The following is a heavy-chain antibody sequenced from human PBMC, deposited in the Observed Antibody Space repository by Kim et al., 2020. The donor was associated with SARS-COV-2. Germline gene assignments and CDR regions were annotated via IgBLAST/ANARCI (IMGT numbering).Heavy chain of an antibody. V-gene: IGHV4-39*01. CDR3: ARRTSVTAWGMDV. CDR2: INYSGNT. Sequence: SETLSLTCTVSGDSVSSTTSYWGWIRQPPGKGLECMGIINYSGNTYYIPSLKSRVTISIDTSKNQFSLKMSSVTAADTAVYYCARRTSVTAWGMDVWGQGTKVTSP. CDR1: GDSVSSTTSY. D-gene: IGHD6-25*01. J-gene: IGHJ6*02.